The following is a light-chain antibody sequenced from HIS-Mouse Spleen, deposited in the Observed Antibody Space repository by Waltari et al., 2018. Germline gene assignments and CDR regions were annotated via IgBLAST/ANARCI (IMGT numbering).Light chain of an antibody. J-gene: IGLJ3*02. CDR2: RNN. CDR1: SSHIGSHY. CDR3: AAWDDSLSGPV. Sequence: QSVLTPPPSASGTPGQRVTISCSGRSSHIGSHYVYLYQQLPGTAPKLLSYRNNQRTAGVPDRVSGSKSGTSASLDISGLRSEDEADYYCAAWDDSLSGPVFGGGTKLTVL. V-gene: IGLV1-47*01.